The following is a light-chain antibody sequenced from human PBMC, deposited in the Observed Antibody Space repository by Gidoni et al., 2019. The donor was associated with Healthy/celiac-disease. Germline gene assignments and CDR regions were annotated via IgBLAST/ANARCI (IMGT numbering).Light chain of an antibody. CDR3: QQYDNLPLT. V-gene: IGKV1-33*01. CDR2: DAS. Sequence: DIQMTQSPSSLSASVGDRVTITCQASQDISKYLNWYQQKPGKAPKLLIYDASNLETGVPSSFSGSGSGTDFTFTISSLQPEDIATYYCQQYDNLPLTFGPGTKVDIK. J-gene: IGKJ3*01. CDR1: QDISKY.